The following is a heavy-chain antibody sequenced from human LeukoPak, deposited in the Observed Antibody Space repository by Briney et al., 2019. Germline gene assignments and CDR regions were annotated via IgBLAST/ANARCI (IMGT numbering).Heavy chain of an antibody. D-gene: IGHD4-23*01. CDR2: ISGSGGST. CDR3: AKTLGYGGTYYFDY. CDR1: GFTFSDYY. Sequence: GGPLRLSCAASGFTFSDYYMSWIRQAPGKGLEWVSAISGSGGSTYYADSVKGRFTISRDNSKNTLYLQMNSLRAEDTAVYYCAKTLGYGGTYYFDYWGQGTLVTVSS. J-gene: IGHJ4*02. V-gene: IGHV3-23*01.